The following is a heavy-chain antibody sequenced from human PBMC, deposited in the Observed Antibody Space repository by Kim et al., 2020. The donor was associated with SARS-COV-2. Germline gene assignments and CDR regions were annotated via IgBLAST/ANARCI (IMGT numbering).Heavy chain of an antibody. D-gene: IGHD2-2*01. CDR2: ITSSGDGT. CDR1: GFTFSSYA. V-gene: IGHV3-23*01. J-gene: IGHJ4*02. CDR3: AKIKPLDCTSTSCSFDS. Sequence: GGSLRLSCAASGFTFSSYAMRWVRQAPRKGLEWVAAITSSGDGTYYADSVKGRFTISRDNSKTALYLQLNSLRVEDTAVYYCAKIKPLDCTSTSCSFDSWGQGSLVTVSS.